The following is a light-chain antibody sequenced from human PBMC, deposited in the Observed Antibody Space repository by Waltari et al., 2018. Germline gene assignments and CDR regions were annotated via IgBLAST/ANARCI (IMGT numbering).Light chain of an antibody. CDR3: QQYNNWPRT. V-gene: IGKV3-15*01. J-gene: IGKJ1*01. CDR2: GAY. CDR1: QNVERL. Sequence: ETLMTQSPATLSLTQGESATLSCRASQNVERLLAWYQQRPGQAPRLLISGAYTRAPGVPARFSGSGSGTEFTLTITSLQPEDFAHYFCQQYNNWPRTFGPGTRVEL.